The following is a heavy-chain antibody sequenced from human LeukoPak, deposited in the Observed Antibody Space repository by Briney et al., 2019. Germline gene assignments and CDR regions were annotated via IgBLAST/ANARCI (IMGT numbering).Heavy chain of an antibody. V-gene: IGHV3-30*02. J-gene: IGHJ4*02. Sequence: PGGSLRLSCAASGFTFSGSGMHWVRQAPGKGLEWVAFIRYHGSDKFHADSVKGRFTISRDNSKNTLYLQMNSLRPEDTSVYYCARSPTSWYFDYWGQGTLVTVSS. CDR3: ARSPTSWYFDY. CDR2: IRYHGSDK. CDR1: GFTFSGSG. D-gene: IGHD2-2*01.